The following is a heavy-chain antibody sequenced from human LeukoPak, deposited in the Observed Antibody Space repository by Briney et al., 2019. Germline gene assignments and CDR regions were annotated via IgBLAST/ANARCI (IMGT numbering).Heavy chain of an antibody. CDR2: IYYSGST. Sequence: SETLSLTCTVSGGSISSYYWSWIRQPPGKGLEWIGYIYYSGSTNYNPSLKSRVTISVDTSKNQFSLKLSSVTAADTAVYYCARGGPIYDSSGYYRPPFDYWGQGTLVTVSS. D-gene: IGHD3-22*01. CDR3: ARGGPIYDSSGYYRPPFDY. V-gene: IGHV4-59*01. J-gene: IGHJ4*02. CDR1: GGSISSYY.